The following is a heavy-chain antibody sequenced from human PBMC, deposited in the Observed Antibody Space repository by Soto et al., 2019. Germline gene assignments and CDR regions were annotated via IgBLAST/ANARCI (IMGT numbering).Heavy chain of an antibody. J-gene: IGHJ4*02. D-gene: IGHD6-19*01. CDR3: ARVRVAGYVED. CDR1: VGAISSYY. CDR2: IYYSGST. V-gene: IGHV4-59*01. Sequence: PSESLSVTDTISVGAISSYYWSWIRQPPGKGLEWIGYIYYSGSTNYNPSLKSRVTISVDTSKNQFSLKLSAVAAADTAVYYCARVRVAGYVEDWGPGTLVQVSS.